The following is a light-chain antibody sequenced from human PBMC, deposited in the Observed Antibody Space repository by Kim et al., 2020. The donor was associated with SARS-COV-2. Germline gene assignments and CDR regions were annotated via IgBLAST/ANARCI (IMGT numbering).Light chain of an antibody. V-gene: IGKV3-11*01. CDR2: DAS. J-gene: IGKJ4*01. Sequence: PGVRATLSCRSSQSIDTYLAWYQQRPGQAPRLLVYDASNRATGVPDRFSGSGSGTDFTLTISSLEPEDFSTYYCQQRNSWPPAVTFGGGTKVDIK. CDR3: QQRNSWPPAVT. CDR1: QSIDTY.